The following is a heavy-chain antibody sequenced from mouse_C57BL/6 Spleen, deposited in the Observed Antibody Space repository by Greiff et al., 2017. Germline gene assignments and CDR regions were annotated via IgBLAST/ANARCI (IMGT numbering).Heavy chain of an antibody. D-gene: IGHD1-1*01. J-gene: IGHJ4*01. CDR1: GFTFSNYW. CDR3: TGLHYSGSGDAMDY. V-gene: IGHV6-3*01. Sequence: EVKLVESGGGLVQPGGSMKLSCVASGFTFSNYWMNWVRQSPEKGLEWVAQIRFKSDNYATHYAESVKGRFTISRDDSKSSVYLQSNNLRAEDTGIYYCTGLHYSGSGDAMDYWGQGTSVTVSS. CDR2: IRFKSDNYAT.